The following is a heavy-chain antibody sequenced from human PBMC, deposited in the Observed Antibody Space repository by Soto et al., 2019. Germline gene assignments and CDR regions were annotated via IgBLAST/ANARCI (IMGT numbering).Heavy chain of an antibody. V-gene: IGHV3-64*01. D-gene: IGHD1-1*01. CDR1: GFTFSSYA. J-gene: IGHJ3*02. CDR3: ARDNRWYNDAFDI. CDR2: ISSNGGST. Sequence: GESLKISCAASGFTFSSYAMHWVRQAPGKGLEYVSAISSNGGSTYYANSVKGRFTISRDNSKNTLYLQMGSLRAEDMAVYYRARDNRWYNDAFDIWGQGTMVTVSS.